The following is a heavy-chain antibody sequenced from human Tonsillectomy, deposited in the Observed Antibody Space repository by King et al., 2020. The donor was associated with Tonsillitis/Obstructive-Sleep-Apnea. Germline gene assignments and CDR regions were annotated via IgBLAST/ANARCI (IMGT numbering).Heavy chain of an antibody. Sequence: HVQLVESGAEVTKPGASVKVSCRASGYIFTDYYMHWVRQAPGQGLEWMGIIKPSGGSTTYAQKFQGRVTMTRDTSTSTVYMELSSLRSEDTAVFYCARARGQLDAFDIWGQGTMVTVSS. D-gene: IGHD1-1*01. V-gene: IGHV1-46*01. CDR3: ARARGQLDAFDI. CDR1: GYIFTDYY. CDR2: IKPSGGST. J-gene: IGHJ3*02.